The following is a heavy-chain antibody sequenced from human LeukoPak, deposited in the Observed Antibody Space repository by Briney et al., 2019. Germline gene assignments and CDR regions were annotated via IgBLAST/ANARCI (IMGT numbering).Heavy chain of an antibody. CDR3: AAETNGRHYDY. CDR1: GLTFSTSG. Sequence: GGSLRLSCTASGLTFSTSGFNWVRQAPGKGLEWVASIGPTGSDRYHADSIKGRFTISRDNANNFLYQQMNSLRAEDTAVYYCAAETNGRHYDYWGQGTLLTVSS. V-gene: IGHV3-21*06. J-gene: IGHJ4*02. D-gene: IGHD1-14*01. CDR2: IGPTGSDR.